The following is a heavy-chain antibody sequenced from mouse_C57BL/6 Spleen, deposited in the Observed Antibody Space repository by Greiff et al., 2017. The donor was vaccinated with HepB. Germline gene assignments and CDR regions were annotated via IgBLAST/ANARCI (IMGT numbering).Heavy chain of an antibody. D-gene: IGHD1-1*01. CDR2: IDPANGNT. CDR1: GFNIKNTY. CDR3: ARRVTTVVATGDYYAMDY. Sequence: EVQLQQSVAELVRPGASVKLSCTASGFNIKNTYMHWVKQRPEQGLEWIGRIDPANGNTKYAPKFQGKATITADTSSNTASMQLSSLTSEDTAIYYCARRVTTVVATGDYYAMDYWGQGTSVTVSS. J-gene: IGHJ4*01. V-gene: IGHV14-3*01.